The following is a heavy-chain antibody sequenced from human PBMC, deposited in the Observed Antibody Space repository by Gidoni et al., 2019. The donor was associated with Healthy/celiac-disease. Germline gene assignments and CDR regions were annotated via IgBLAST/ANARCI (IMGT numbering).Heavy chain of an antibody. CDR3: ARNGYNRQGGWFDP. V-gene: IGHV1-69*04. CDR1: GGTFSSYA. CDR2: IIPILGIA. J-gene: IGHJ5*02. D-gene: IGHD5-12*01. Sequence: QVQLVQSGAEVKKPGSSVKVSCKASGGTFSSYAISWVRQAPGQGLEWMGRIIPILGIANYAQKFQGRVTITADKSTSTAYMELSSLRSEDTAVYYCARNGYNRQGGWFDPWGQGTLVTVSS.